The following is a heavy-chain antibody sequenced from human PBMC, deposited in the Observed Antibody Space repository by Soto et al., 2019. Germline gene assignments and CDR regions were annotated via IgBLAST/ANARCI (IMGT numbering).Heavy chain of an antibody. D-gene: IGHD2-8*01. CDR2: ISSDGNTT. J-gene: IGHJ1*01. V-gene: IGHV3-74*01. CDR3: AIQDCTNDVCLEAAVTVGGALES. CDR1: GLTFRKFW. Sequence: EVQLVQSGGGLAQPGKSLRLSCAASGLTFRKFWMHWVRQVPGKGPVWVSYISSDGNTTDYADSVKGRFTISRDNAKDTLYLQMDSLRAEDPAVYYCAIQDCTNDVCLEAAVTVGGALESWGQGTLVNVSS.